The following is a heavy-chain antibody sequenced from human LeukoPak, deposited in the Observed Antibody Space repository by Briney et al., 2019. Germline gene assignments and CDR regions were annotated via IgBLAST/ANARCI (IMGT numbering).Heavy chain of an antibody. J-gene: IGHJ6*03. Sequence: GASVKVSCKASGYSFINFGLSWVRQAPGQGLEWMGGIIPIFGTANYAQKFQGRVTITTDESTSTAYMELSSLRSEDTAVYYCAREGNWNYYMDVWGKGTTVTVSS. CDR2: IIPIFGTA. CDR1: GYSFINFG. V-gene: IGHV1-69*05. D-gene: IGHD1-1*01. CDR3: AREGNWNYYMDV.